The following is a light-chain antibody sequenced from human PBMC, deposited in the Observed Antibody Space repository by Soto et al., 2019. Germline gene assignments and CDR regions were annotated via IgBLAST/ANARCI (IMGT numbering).Light chain of an antibody. Sequence: EIVLTQSPGTLSVSPGERATLSCRASQSVSSSYLAWYQQKPGQAPRLLIYGASSRATGIPDRFSGSGSGTDFTLTISRLAPEDFAVYYCQHYGSSLWTFGQGTKVEI. V-gene: IGKV3-20*01. CDR2: GAS. CDR3: QHYGSSLWT. J-gene: IGKJ1*01. CDR1: QSVSSSY.